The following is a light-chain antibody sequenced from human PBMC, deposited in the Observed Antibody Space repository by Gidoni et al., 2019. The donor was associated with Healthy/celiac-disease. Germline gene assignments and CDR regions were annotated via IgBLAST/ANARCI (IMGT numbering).Light chain of an antibody. J-gene: IGKJ2*01. V-gene: IGKV2-28*01. CDR1: QSLLHSNGYNY. CDR2: LGS. Sequence: DSVMTQSLLSLLVTPGEPASISCRSSQSLLHSNGYNYLDWYLQKPGQSPQLLIYLGSNRASGVPDRFSGSGSGTDFTLKISRVEAEDVGVYYCMQALQTPMYTFGQGTKLEIK. CDR3: MQALQTPMYT.